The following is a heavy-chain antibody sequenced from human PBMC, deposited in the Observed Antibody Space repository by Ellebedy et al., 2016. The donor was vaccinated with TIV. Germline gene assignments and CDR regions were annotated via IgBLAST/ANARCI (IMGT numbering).Heavy chain of an antibody. Sequence: SVKVSXXASGGTFSSYAISWVRQAPGQGLEWMGGIIPIFGTANYAQKFQGRVTITADESTSTAYMELSSLRSEDTAVYYCARDQRSRDLYSGSPGGWYFDLWGRGTLVTVSS. CDR3: ARDQRSRDLYSGSPGGWYFDL. V-gene: IGHV1-69*13. D-gene: IGHD1-26*01. CDR2: IIPIFGTA. J-gene: IGHJ2*01. CDR1: GGTFSSYA.